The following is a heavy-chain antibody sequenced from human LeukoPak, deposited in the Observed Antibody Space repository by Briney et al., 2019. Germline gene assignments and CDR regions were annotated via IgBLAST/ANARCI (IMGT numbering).Heavy chain of an antibody. CDR2: IIPILGIA. CDR3: ARGGRCSSTSCYTSAEYFQH. J-gene: IGHJ1*01. Sequence: ASVKVSCKASGGTSSSYTISWVRQAPGQGLEWMGRIIPILGIANYAQKFQGRVTITADKSTSTAYMELSSLRSEDTAVYYCARGGRCSSTSCYTSAEYFQHWGQGTLVTVSS. V-gene: IGHV1-69*02. D-gene: IGHD2-2*02. CDR1: GGTSSSYT.